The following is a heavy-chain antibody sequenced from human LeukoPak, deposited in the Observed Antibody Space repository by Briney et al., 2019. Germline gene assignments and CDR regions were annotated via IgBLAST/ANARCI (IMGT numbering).Heavy chain of an antibody. V-gene: IGHV4-59*08. CDR1: GGSISSYY. Sequence: SETLSLTCTVSGGSISSYYWSWIRQPPGKGLEWIGYIYYSGSTNYNPSLKSRVTISLDTSKNQFSLKLSSVTAADTAVYYCAAQGYSYGPVDYWGQGTLVTVSS. CDR3: AAQGYSYGPVDY. CDR2: IYYSGST. D-gene: IGHD5-18*01. J-gene: IGHJ4*02.